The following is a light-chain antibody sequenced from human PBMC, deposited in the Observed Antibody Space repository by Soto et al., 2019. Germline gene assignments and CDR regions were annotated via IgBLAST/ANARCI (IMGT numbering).Light chain of an antibody. CDR2: AIS. Sequence: PGESAALSCRASQSVTSNYLVWYRQKPGQAPRLLIYAISSRAAGIPDRFNGSGSGTDFTLTITRLEPEDSAVNYCQQHSNSPWTFGQGTRVEV. CDR1: QSVTSNY. J-gene: IGKJ1*01. CDR3: QQHSNSPWT. V-gene: IGKV3D-20*02.